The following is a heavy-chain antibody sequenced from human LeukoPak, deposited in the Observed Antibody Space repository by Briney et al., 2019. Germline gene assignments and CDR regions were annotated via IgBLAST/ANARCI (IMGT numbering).Heavy chain of an antibody. Sequence: KTSETLSLTCTVSGGSIRNYYWSWIRQPPGKGLEWIGYIYYSGSTSYNPSLKSRVTISVDTSKNQFSLKLSSVTAADTAVYYCAREEALGSGSFDYWGQGTLVTVSS. CDR2: IYYSGST. D-gene: IGHD1-26*01. J-gene: IGHJ4*02. V-gene: IGHV4-59*01. CDR1: GGSIRNYY. CDR3: AREEALGSGSFDY.